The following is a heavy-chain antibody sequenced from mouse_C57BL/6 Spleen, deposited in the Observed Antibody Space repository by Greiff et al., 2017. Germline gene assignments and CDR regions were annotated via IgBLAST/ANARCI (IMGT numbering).Heavy chain of an antibody. Sequence: QVQLQQSGPGLVQPSQSLSITCTVSGFSLTSYGVHWVRQSPGKGLEWLGVIWRGGSTDYNAAFMSRLSITKDNTKSQFFCKMYRLQADDTSIYSCAKNSYYDRGTWFAYWGQGTLVTVSA. CDR3: AKNSYYDRGTWFAY. V-gene: IGHV2-5*01. CDR2: IWRGGST. D-gene: IGHD2-4*01. CDR1: GFSLTSYG. J-gene: IGHJ3*01.